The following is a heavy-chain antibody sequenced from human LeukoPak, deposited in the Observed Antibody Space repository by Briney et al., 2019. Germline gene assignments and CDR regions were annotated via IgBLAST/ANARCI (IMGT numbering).Heavy chain of an antibody. CDR3: ARDLGRDGTIYYYYYMDV. CDR2: ISAYNGNT. J-gene: IGHJ6*03. V-gene: IGHV1-18*01. D-gene: IGHD5-24*01. CDR1: GYTFTSYG. Sequence: ASVKVSCKASGYTFTSYGISWVRQAPGQGLEWMGWISAYNGNTNYAQKLQGRVTMTTDTSTSTAYMELRSLRSDDTAVYYCARDLGRDGTIYYYYYMDVGDKGTTVTVSS.